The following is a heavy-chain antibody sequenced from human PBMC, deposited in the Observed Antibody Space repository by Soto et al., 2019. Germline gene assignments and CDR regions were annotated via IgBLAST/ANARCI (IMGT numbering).Heavy chain of an antibody. D-gene: IGHD3-16*01. CDR1: GVVFSDY. V-gene: IGHV3-11*01. J-gene: IGHJ5*02. CDR3: ARLPFPWGWFDP. Sequence: QVQLVESGGGLVKPGGCLRISCAASGVVFSDYMSWVRQAPGKGLEWLSYISGSGRTIYSADSVKGRFTISRDNATNSLYLQMNNVRTEDTAVYYCARLPFPWGWFDPWGQGTLVTVSS. CDR2: ISGSGRTI.